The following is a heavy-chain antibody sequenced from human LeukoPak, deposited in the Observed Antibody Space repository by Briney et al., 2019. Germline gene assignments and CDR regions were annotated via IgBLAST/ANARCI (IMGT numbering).Heavy chain of an antibody. V-gene: IGHV4-4*07. Sequence: GSLRLSCTVSGFTFSSFTMNWVRQGPGKGLEWIGRIYTSGSTKYNPSLKSRVTMSVDTSKNHVSLRLTSVTAADTAMYYCARVHGYNWFDPWGQGTLVTVSS. CDR2: IYTSGST. CDR3: ARVHGYNWFDP. CDR1: GFTFSSFT. D-gene: IGHD6-25*01. J-gene: IGHJ5*02.